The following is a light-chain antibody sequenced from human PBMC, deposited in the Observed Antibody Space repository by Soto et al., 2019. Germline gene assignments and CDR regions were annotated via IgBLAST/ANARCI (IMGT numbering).Light chain of an antibody. CDR1: GSNIGPNY. CDR2: NDD. J-gene: IGLJ3*02. CDR3: AAWDDSLTGRV. V-gene: IGLV1-47*02. Sequence: QSVLTQSPSASGTPGQRITISCSGSGSNIGPNYVYWFQQFPGTAPKLLIYNDDQRPLGVPDRFSGSKSGTSASLGISGLRSEDEADYYCAAWDDSLTGRVFGGGTKLTVL.